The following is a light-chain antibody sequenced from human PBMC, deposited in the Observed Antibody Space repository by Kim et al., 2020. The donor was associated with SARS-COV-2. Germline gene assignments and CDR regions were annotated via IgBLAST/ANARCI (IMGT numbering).Light chain of an antibody. J-gene: IGKJ5*01. CDR1: QSVSSSY. CDR3: QQYGSSG. CDR2: GAS. Sequence: EIVLTQSPGPLSLSPGERATLSCRASQSVSSSYLAWYQQKPGQAPRLLIYGASSRATGIPDRFSGSGSGTDFTLTISRLEPEDFAVYYCQQYGSSGFGQGTRLEIK. V-gene: IGKV3-20*01.